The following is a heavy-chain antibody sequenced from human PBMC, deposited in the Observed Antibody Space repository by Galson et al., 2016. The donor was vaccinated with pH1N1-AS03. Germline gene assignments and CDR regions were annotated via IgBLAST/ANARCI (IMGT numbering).Heavy chain of an antibody. CDR1: GYTFTTYD. CDR3: ARGVVDCSGPACSGTLRFDP. CDR2: MNPDSGNT. V-gene: IGHV1-8*03. J-gene: IGHJ5*02. D-gene: IGHD2-15*01. Sequence: SVKVSCKASGYTFTTYDINWVRQPPGQALEWMGWMNPDSGNTGYAPSFQGRVTITRDTSISTAYMELSSLRSEDTAVYYCARGVVDCSGPACSGTLRFDPWGQGTLVTVSS.